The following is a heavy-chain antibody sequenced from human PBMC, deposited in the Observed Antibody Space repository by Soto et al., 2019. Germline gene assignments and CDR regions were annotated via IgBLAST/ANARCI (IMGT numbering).Heavy chain of an antibody. CDR2: IYYSGST. Sequence: SETLSLTCTVSGGSISSSSYYWGWIRQPPGKGLEWIGSIYYSGSTYYNPSLKSRVTISVDTSKNQFSLKLSSVTAADTAVYYCARDYGDLDYCGEGTLVTVSS. CDR1: GGSISSSSYY. CDR3: ARDYGDLDY. D-gene: IGHD4-17*01. V-gene: IGHV4-39*02. J-gene: IGHJ4*02.